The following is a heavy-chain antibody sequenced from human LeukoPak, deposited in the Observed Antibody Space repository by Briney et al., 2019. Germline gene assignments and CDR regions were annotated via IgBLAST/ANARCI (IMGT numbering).Heavy chain of an antibody. Sequence: GGSLRLSCAASGFTFSSYSMNWVRQAPGKVLEWVSSISSSSSYIFYADSVKGRFTISRDNAKNSLYLQMNSLRAEDTAVYYCARVQYSSSWYDAFDIRGQGTMVTVSS. J-gene: IGHJ3*02. CDR3: ARVQYSSSWYDAFDI. V-gene: IGHV3-21*01. CDR1: GFTFSSYS. D-gene: IGHD6-13*01. CDR2: ISSSSSYI.